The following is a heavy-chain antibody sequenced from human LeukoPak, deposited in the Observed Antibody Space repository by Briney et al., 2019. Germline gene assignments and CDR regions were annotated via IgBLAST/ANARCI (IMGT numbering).Heavy chain of an antibody. Sequence: GGSLRLSCAASGFTFGSYSMNWVRQAPGKGLEWVSSISSSSSYIYYADSVKGRFTISRDNAKNSLYLQMNSLRAEDTAVYYCARDLARGSGSYYPTSGYWGQGTLVTVSS. CDR1: GFTFGSYS. J-gene: IGHJ4*02. D-gene: IGHD3-10*01. CDR3: ARDLARGSGSYYPTSGY. V-gene: IGHV3-21*01. CDR2: ISSSSSYI.